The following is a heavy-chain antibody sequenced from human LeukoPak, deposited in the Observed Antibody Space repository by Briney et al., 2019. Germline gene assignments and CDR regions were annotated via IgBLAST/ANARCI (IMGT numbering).Heavy chain of an antibody. CDR1: GFTFSSYE. J-gene: IGHJ4*02. V-gene: IGHV3-48*03. Sequence: GGSLRLSCAASGFTFSSYEMNWVRQAPGKGLEWVSYISSSGSTIYYADSVKGRFTISRDNAKNSLNLQMNSLRAEDTAVYYCARMTTVTHYWGQGTLVTVSS. CDR2: ISSSGSTI. D-gene: IGHD4-17*01. CDR3: ARMTTVTHY.